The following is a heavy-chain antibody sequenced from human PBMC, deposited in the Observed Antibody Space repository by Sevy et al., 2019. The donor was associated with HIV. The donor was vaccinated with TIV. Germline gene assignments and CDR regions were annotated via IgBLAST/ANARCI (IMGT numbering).Heavy chain of an antibody. D-gene: IGHD2-15*01. Sequence: GGSLRLSCAASGFTFSSYAMSWVRQAPGKGLEWVSAISGSGGSTYYADTVNGRFTISRDNSKNTLYLQMNSLRAEVTAVYYCGRCSGGSCYSSWFDPWGQGTLVTVSS. CDR1: GFTFSSYA. V-gene: IGHV3-23*01. CDR3: GRCSGGSCYSSWFDP. J-gene: IGHJ5*02. CDR2: ISGSGGST.